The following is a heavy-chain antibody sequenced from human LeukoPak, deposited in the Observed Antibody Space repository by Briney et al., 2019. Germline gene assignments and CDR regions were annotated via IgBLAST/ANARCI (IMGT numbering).Heavy chain of an antibody. J-gene: IGHJ4*02. Sequence: VISKASSGYIFSYSIIWLRRAPGQGVEWMGRILPILGIANYAQKFQGRVTITADKPTSTAYMELSSLRSEDTAVYYCARAPLDGYNDYWGQGTLVTVSS. D-gene: IGHD5-24*01. CDR3: ARAPLDGYNDY. CDR2: ILPILGIA. V-gene: IGHV1-69*04. CDR1: SGYIFSYS.